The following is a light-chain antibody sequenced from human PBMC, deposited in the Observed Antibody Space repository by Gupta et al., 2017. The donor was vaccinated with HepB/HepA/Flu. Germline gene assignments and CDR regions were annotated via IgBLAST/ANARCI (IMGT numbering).Light chain of an antibody. CDR2: AAS. J-gene: IGKJ4*01. CDR1: QGISSY. Sequence: AIWTTQSPSSFPASTGYSVTITCRASQGISSYLAWYQQKSGKAPNLLIYAASSLQRGVPSRFSGSGSGTDFTLPISGLQSEDFATYYCQQYYSYPLTFGGGTKVEI. V-gene: IGKV1-8*01. CDR3: QQYYSYPLT.